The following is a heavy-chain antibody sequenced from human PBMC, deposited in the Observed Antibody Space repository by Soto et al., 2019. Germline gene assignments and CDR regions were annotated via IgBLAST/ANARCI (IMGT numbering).Heavy chain of an antibody. CDR1: GYTFTSYA. D-gene: IGHD3-22*01. CDR3: ARDPRGGYYDSSGYYVDY. J-gene: IGHJ4*02. CDR2: ISAHNGNT. V-gene: IGHV1-18*01. Sequence: ASVKVSCKASGYTFTSYAISRVRQAPGQGLEWMGWISAHNGNTNYAHNLQGRVTMTTDSSTSTAYMELRSLRSDDTAVYYCARDPRGGYYDSSGYYVDYWGQGTLVTVSS.